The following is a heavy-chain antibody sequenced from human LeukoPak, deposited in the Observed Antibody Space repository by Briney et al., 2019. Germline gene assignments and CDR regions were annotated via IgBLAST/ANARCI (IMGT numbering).Heavy chain of an antibody. V-gene: IGHV4-59*08. J-gene: IGHJ4*02. Sequence: SETLSLTCTVSGGSISSYYWSWIRQPPGKGLEWIGYIYYSGSTNYNPSLKSRVTISVDTSKNQFSLKLSSVTAADTAVYYCARHVIAARPGRRYLDHWGQGTLVTVSS. CDR2: IYYSGST. CDR3: ARHVIAARPGRRYLDH. CDR1: GGSISSYY. D-gene: IGHD6-6*01.